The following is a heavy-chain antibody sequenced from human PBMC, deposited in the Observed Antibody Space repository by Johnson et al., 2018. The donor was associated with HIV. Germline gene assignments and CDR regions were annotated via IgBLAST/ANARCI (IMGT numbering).Heavy chain of an antibody. CDR3: ARGHHDSGYPLEAFDI. D-gene: IGHD3-22*01. V-gene: IGHV3-74*01. CDR1: GFTFSSYW. Sequence: VQLVESGGGLVQPGGSLRLSCAASGFTFSSYWMHWVRQAPGKGLVWVSRITSDGSSTRYADSVKGRFIISRDNSKNTLLLQMNSLRVDDTAMYYCARGHHDSGYPLEAFDIWGQGTMVSVSS. CDR2: ITSDGSST. J-gene: IGHJ3*02.